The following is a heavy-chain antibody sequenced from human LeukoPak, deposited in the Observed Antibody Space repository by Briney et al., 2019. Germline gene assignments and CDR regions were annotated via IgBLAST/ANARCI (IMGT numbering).Heavy chain of an antibody. J-gene: IGHJ4*02. V-gene: IGHV1-2*02. CDR3: ARDRYGDGFAHLDY. D-gene: IGHD5-24*01. CDR1: RYTFTSYA. CDR2: ITPSGGT. Sequence: ASLKVSCKASRYTFTSYAIHWVRQAPGHRLERMGWITPSGGTNYPQKFQGRVAITWDTSITAAYMDLSRLTSDDTAVYYCARDRYGDGFAHLDYWGQGALVTVSS.